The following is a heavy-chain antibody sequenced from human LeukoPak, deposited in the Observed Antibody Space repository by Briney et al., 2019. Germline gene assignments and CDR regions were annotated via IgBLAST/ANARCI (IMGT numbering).Heavy chain of an antibody. J-gene: IGHJ4*02. D-gene: IGHD3-10*01. CDR3: AKGRGLFPSSNDY. Sequence: GGSLRLSRAASGFTSSNYAMTWVRQAPGKGLEWVSSITGSGANTYYADSVKGRFTISRYNSKRILYLQMNSLRAEDTAVYYCAKGRGLFPSSNDYWGQGTLVTVSS. V-gene: IGHV3-23*01. CDR2: ITGSGANT. CDR1: GFTSSNYA.